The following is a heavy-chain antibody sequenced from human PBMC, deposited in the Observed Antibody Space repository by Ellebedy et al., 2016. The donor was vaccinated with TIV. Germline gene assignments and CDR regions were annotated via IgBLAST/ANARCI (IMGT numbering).Heavy chain of an antibody. J-gene: IGHJ6*02. CDR2: MSGSGGST. D-gene: IGHD4-17*01. CDR1: GFTFSSYA. V-gene: IGHV3-23*01. CDR3: AKAYGDKASGGMDV. Sequence: GGSLRLSXAASGFTFSSYAMSWVRQAPGKGLEWVSAMSGSGGSTYYADSVKGRFTISRDNSKNTLYLQMNSLRAEDTAVYYCAKAYGDKASGGMDVWGQGTTVTVSS.